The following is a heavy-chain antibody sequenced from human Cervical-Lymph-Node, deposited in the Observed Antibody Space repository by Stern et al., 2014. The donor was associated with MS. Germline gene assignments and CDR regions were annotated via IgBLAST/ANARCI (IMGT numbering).Heavy chain of an antibody. CDR2: VSNEGRKQ. J-gene: IGHJ4*02. Sequence: VHLVESGGGVVQPGRSLRLSCAASGFIFSNYAMHWVRQAPGKGLDWVALVSNEGRKQFYAASVKARFTISRDNANNTLYLQMNSLRPEDTAVYYCGRDTCRGGGCYFRYWGQGILITVSS. D-gene: IGHD2-15*01. V-gene: IGHV3-30-3*01. CDR1: GFIFSNYA. CDR3: GRDTCRGGGCYFRY.